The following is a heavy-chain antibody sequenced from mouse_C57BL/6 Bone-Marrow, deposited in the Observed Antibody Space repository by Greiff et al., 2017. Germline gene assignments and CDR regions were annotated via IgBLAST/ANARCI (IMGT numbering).Heavy chain of an antibody. CDR2: INPGSGGT. D-gene: IGHD2-1*01. CDR3: AREEVDGNYDY. Sequence: QVQLQQSGAELVRPGTSVKVSCKASGYAFTNYLIEWVKQRPGQGLEWIGVINPGSGGTNYNEKFKGKATLTADKSSNTAYMQLSSLTSEDSAVYFYAREEVDGNYDYWGQGTTLTVSS. J-gene: IGHJ2*01. CDR1: GYAFTNYL. V-gene: IGHV1-54*01.